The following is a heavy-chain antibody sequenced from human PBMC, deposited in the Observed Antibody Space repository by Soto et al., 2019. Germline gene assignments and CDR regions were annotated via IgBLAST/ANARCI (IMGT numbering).Heavy chain of an antibody. Sequence: SETLSLTCTVSGCSISIYYWSWIRQPPGKGLEWIGYIYYSGSTNYNPSLKSRVTISVDTSKNQFSLKLSSVTAADTAVYYCAGWYSSSWYWFDPWGQGTLVTVSS. V-gene: IGHV4-59*01. J-gene: IGHJ5*02. CDR3: AGWYSSSWYWFDP. CDR1: GCSISIYY. CDR2: IYYSGST. D-gene: IGHD6-13*01.